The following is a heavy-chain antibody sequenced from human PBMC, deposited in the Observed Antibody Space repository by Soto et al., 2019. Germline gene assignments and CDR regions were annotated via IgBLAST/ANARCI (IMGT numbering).Heavy chain of an antibody. Sequence: QVQLVQSGAEVKKPGSSVKVSCQASGGTFSSYAISWVRQAPGQGLEWMGGIIPIFGTANYAQKFQGRVTITADESTSTAYMELSSLRSEDTAVYYCARVAIFGVVRGTYYFDYWGQGTLVTVSS. V-gene: IGHV1-69*01. D-gene: IGHD3-3*01. CDR3: ARVAIFGVVRGTYYFDY. CDR2: IIPIFGTA. J-gene: IGHJ4*02. CDR1: GGTFSSYA.